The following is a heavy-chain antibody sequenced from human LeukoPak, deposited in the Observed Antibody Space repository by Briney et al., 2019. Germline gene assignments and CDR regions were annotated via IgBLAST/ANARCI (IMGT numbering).Heavy chain of an antibody. CDR1: GGSFSGYY. V-gene: IGHV4-59*01. D-gene: IGHD3-10*01. Sequence: PSETLSLTCAVYGGSFSGYYWSWIRQPPGKGLEWIGYIYYSGSTNYNPSLKSRVTISVDTSKNQFSLKLSSVTAADTAVYYCARDPYYYGSGDYWGQGTLVTVSS. J-gene: IGHJ4*02. CDR2: IYYSGST. CDR3: ARDPYYYGSGDY.